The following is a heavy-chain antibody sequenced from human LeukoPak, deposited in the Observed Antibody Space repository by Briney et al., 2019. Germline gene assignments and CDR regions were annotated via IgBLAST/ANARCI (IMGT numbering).Heavy chain of an antibody. CDR2: INHSGST. V-gene: IGHV4-34*01. J-gene: IGHJ6*03. Sequence: PPETLSLTCAVYGGSFSGYYWSWIRQPPGKGLEWIGEINHSGSTNYNPSLKSRVTISVDTSKNQFSLNLTSLTAADTAVYYCARDRKYYYHMDVWGKGTTVTVSS. D-gene: IGHD1-14*01. CDR3: ARDRKYYYHMDV. CDR1: GGSFSGYY.